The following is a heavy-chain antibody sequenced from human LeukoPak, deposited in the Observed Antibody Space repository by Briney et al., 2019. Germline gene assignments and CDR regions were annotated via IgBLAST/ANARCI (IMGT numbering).Heavy chain of an antibody. CDR3: AKATGVVIVPIDY. CDR1: GFTFSSYA. V-gene: IGHV3-23*01. Sequence: GGSLRLSCAASGFTFSSYAMSWVRQAPGKGLEWVSAISGSGGSTYYADSVKGRFTISRDNSKNTLYLQMNSLRVEDTAVYYCAKATGVVIVPIDYWGQGTLVTVSS. J-gene: IGHJ4*02. D-gene: IGHD3-3*01. CDR2: ISGSGGST.